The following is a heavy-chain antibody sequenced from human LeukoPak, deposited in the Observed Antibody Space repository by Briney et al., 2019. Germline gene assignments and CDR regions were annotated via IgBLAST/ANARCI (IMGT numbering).Heavy chain of an antibody. CDR1: GFTFKNFV. Sequence: GESLRLSCAASGFTFKNFVMTWVRQAPGQGLDWVSAISGNTGATYYADSVKGRFTISRDNSKNTLYLQMNSLRAEDTAVYYCARKWWENWFDSWGQGALVTVSS. CDR2: ISGNTGAT. CDR3: ARKWWENWFDS. D-gene: IGHD2-15*01. V-gene: IGHV3-23*01. J-gene: IGHJ5*01.